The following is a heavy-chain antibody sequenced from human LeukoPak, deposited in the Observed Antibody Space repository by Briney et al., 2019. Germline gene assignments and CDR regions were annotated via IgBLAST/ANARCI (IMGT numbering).Heavy chain of an antibody. CDR2: IIPVFGTA. J-gene: IGHJ4*02. Sequence: ASVKVSCKASGGTFSSYAISWVRRAPGQGLEWMGGIIPVFGTANYAQKFQGRVTITADESTSTAYMELSSLRSEDTAVYYCARGGAMDYDILTGYYLDYWGQGTLVTVSS. CDR3: ARGGAMDYDILTGYYLDY. D-gene: IGHD3-9*01. V-gene: IGHV1-69*13. CDR1: GGTFSSYA.